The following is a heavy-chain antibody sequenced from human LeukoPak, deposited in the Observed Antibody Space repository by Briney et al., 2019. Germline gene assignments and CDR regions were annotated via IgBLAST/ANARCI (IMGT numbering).Heavy chain of an antibody. D-gene: IGHD2-2*01. Sequence: GASVKVSCKASGYTFTSYDINWVRQATGQGLEWMGWMNPNSGNTGYAQKFQGRVTMTRNTSISTAYMELSSLRSEDTAVYYCATPGECSSTSCYDYWGQGTLVTVSS. V-gene: IGHV1-8*01. J-gene: IGHJ4*02. CDR2: MNPNSGNT. CDR3: ATPGECSSTSCYDY. CDR1: GYTFTSYD.